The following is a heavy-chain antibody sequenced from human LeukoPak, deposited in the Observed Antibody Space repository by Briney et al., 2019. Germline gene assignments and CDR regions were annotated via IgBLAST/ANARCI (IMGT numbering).Heavy chain of an antibody. Sequence: GGSLRLSCAASGFTFSSYWMSWVRQAPGKGLEWVANIKQDGSEKYYVDSVKGRFTISRDNAKNSLYLQMNSLRAEDTAVYYCARVNTMVRGVTAYYYMDVWGKGTTVTISS. CDR1: GFTFSSYW. J-gene: IGHJ6*03. D-gene: IGHD3-10*01. V-gene: IGHV3-7*03. CDR3: ARVNTMVRGVTAYYYMDV. CDR2: IKQDGSEK.